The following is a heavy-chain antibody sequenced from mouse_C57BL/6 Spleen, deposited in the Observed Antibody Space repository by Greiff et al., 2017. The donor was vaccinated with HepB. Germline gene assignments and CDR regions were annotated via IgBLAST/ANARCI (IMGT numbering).Heavy chain of an antibody. V-gene: IGHV5-17*01. CDR2: ISSGSSTI. J-gene: IGHJ3*01. Sequence: EVKLMEPGGGLVKPGGSLKLSCAASGFTFSDYGMHWVRQAPEKGLEWVAYISSGSSTIYYADTVTGRCTISRDNAKNTLFLQMTSLRSEDTAMYYFAREDYGRAWFAYWGQGTLVTVSA. CDR3: AREDYGRAWFAY. CDR1: GFTFSDYG. D-gene: IGHD2-1*01.